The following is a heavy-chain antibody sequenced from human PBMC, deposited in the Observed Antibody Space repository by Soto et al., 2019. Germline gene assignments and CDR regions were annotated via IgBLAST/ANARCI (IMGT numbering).Heavy chain of an antibody. V-gene: IGHV1-69*01. CDR1: GGTFRNYA. CDR3: ARRFIQDSEGNHDSLDI. J-gene: IGHJ3*02. Sequence: QVQLVQSGAEVKKPGSSVKVSCKASGGTFRNYAFSWVRQAPGQGLEWMGEVIPIFGTTPYAQKFRDRVTITADESTNTAYIELSSLRSDETAVYYCARRFIQDSEGNHDSLDIWDQGTIVTLSS. CDR2: VIPIFGTT. D-gene: IGHD1-1*01.